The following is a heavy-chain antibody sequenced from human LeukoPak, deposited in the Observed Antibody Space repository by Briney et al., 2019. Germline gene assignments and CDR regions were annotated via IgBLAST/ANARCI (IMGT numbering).Heavy chain of an antibody. Sequence: PGGSLRLSCAASGFTFSSYSMNWVRQALGKGLEWVSSISSSSSYIYYADSVKGRFTISRDNAKNSLYLQMNSLRAEDTAVYYCARAGGLRIAVAPIDYWGQGTLVTVSS. CDR1: GFTFSSYS. CDR3: ARAGGLRIAVAPIDY. V-gene: IGHV3-21*04. CDR2: ISSSSSYI. J-gene: IGHJ4*02. D-gene: IGHD6-19*01.